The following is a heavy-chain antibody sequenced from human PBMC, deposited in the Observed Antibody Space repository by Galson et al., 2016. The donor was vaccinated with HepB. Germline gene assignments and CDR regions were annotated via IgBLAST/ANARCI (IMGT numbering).Heavy chain of an antibody. CDR3: ARDPPKMRYQLLEIYYYYYAMDV. D-gene: IGHD2-2*01. V-gene: IGHV1-18*01. J-gene: IGHJ6*02. CDR2: ISANNGNT. Sequence: SVKVSCKASGYTFTTYGISWVRQAPGQGLEWMGWISANNGNTNYAQKLQGRVTMTRDTSTSTAYMELRSLRSDDTAVYYCARDPPKMRYQLLEIYYYYYAMDVWGQGTTVTVSS. CDR1: GYTFTTYG.